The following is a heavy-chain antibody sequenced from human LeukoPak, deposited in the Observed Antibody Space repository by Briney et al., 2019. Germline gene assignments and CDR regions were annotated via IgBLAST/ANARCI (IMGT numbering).Heavy chain of an antibody. Sequence: PGGSLRLSCAASGFTFRSYTMNWVRQAPGKGLEWVSSISSNTAYIYYADSLRGRITISRDNTKNSLYLQMNSLRAEDTAVYYCAREGLLARTSSGDAFDIWGRGTMVTGSS. CDR3: AREGLLARTSSGDAFDI. J-gene: IGHJ3*02. CDR2: ISSNTAYI. V-gene: IGHV3-21*01. CDR1: GFTFRSYT. D-gene: IGHD2-2*01.